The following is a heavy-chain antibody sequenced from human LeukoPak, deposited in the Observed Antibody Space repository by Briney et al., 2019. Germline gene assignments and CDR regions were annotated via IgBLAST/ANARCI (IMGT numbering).Heavy chain of an antibody. V-gene: IGHV3-11*04. CDR2: ISSSGSTI. Sequence: PGGSLRLSCAASGFTFSDYYMSWIRQAPGKGLEWVSYISSSGSTIYYADSVKGRFTISRDNSKNTLYLQMNSLRAEDTAVYYCAKVSHDSSGYYGHLHWGQGTLVTVSS. CDR1: GFTFSDYY. D-gene: IGHD3-22*01. CDR3: AKVSHDSSGYYGHLH. J-gene: IGHJ4*02.